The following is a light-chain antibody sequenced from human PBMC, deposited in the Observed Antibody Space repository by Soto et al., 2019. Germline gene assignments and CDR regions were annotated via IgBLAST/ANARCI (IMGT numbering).Light chain of an antibody. CDR3: MQGTYWPPWT. Sequence: DVVLTQSPLSLPVTLGQPASISCRSSQSLVDSAGNTYLNWFQQRPGQSPRRLIYKVSNRDSGVPDRSSGSGSGTDFTLKITRVEAEDVWVYYCMQGTYWPPWTFGQGTKVEIK. V-gene: IGKV2-30*01. J-gene: IGKJ1*01. CDR2: KVS. CDR1: QSLVDSAGNTY.